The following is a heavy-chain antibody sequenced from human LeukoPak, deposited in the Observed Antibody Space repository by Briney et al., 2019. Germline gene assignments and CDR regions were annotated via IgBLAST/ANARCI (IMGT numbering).Heavy chain of an antibody. J-gene: IGHJ4*02. V-gene: IGHV1-46*03. CDR1: GYTFTSYY. CDR2: INPSGADT. D-gene: IGHD1-26*01. Sequence: ASVKVSCKASGYTFTSYYMHWVRQAPGQGLEWMGIINPSGADTSHAPKLQGRVHLTWDTSTSTAYMELNSLRSEDTAVYYCAVGATDYWGQGTLVTVSS. CDR3: AVGATDY.